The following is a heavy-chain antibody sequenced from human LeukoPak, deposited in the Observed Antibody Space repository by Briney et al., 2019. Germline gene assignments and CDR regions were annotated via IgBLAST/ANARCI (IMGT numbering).Heavy chain of an antibody. CDR3: AKEGMYYYGSGSSRYFDY. Sequence: GGSLRLSCAASGFTFSSYGMHWVRRAPGKGLEWVAVISYDGSNKYYADSVKGRFTISRDNSKNTLYLQMNSLRAEDTAVYYCAKEGMYYYGSGSSRYFDYWGQGTLVTVSS. CDR2: ISYDGSNK. J-gene: IGHJ4*02. D-gene: IGHD3-10*01. CDR1: GFTFSSYG. V-gene: IGHV3-30*18.